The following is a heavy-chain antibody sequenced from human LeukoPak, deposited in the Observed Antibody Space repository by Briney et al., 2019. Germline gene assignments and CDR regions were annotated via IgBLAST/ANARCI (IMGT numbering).Heavy chain of an antibody. CDR1: GGTFSSYT. V-gene: IGHV1-69*02. CDR3: ARGKRGAGDAFDI. D-gene: IGHD4-17*01. Sequence: SVKVSCKASGGTFSSYTIGWVRQAPGQGLEWMGRIIPILGIANYAQKFQGRVTITADKSTSTAYMELSSLRSEDTAVYYCARGKRGAGDAFDIWGQGTMVTVSS. CDR2: IIPILGIA. J-gene: IGHJ3*02.